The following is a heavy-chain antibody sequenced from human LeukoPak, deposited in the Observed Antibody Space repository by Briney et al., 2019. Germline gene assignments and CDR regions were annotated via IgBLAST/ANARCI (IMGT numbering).Heavy chain of an antibody. CDR2: ISGYNGNT. V-gene: IGHV1-18*01. CDR1: GYAFSVNG. J-gene: IGHJ4*02. D-gene: IGHD1-26*01. CDR3: ARDDGSSSFDY. Sequence: ASVNVSFKASGYAFSVNGITWVRQAPGQGLEWLGWISGYNGNTNSAQKLQGRVTITTDTSTSTAYMELRSLRSDDTAVYYCARDDGSSSFDYWGQGTLVTVSS.